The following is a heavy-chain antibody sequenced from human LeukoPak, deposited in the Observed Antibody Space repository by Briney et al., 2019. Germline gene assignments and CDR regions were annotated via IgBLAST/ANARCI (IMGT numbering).Heavy chain of an antibody. V-gene: IGHV1-69*05. CDR2: IIPIFGTA. Sequence: SVKVSCKASGGTFSSYAISWVRHAPGQGLEWMGRIIPIFGTANYAQKSQGTGTITTDELPSTAYMELSSLRSEDTAGYYCARNGVGYDYVWGSYRHDAFDIWGQGTMVTVSS. D-gene: IGHD3-16*02. J-gene: IGHJ3*02. CDR3: ARNGVGYDYVWGSYRHDAFDI. CDR1: GGTFSSYA.